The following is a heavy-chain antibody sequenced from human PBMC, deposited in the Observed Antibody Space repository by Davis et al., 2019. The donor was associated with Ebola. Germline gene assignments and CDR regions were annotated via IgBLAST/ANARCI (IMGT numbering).Heavy chain of an antibody. CDR3: ARGGGFGGYGMDV. CDR1: GGSFSGYY. D-gene: IGHD3-10*01. V-gene: IGHV4-34*01. CDR2: INYSGST. Sequence: MPGGSLRLSCAVYGGSFSGYYWTWIRQPPGKGLEWIGEINYSGSTNYNPSLKSRVTISVDKSKNQFSLKLSSVTAADTAVYYCARGGGFGGYGMDVWGQGTTVTVSS. J-gene: IGHJ6*02.